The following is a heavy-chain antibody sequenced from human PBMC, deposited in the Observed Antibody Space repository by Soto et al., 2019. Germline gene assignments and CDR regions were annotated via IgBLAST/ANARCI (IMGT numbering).Heavy chain of an antibody. CDR1: GVSVSSGSYY. CDR3: ARDSTYDPFDY. Sequence: QVQLQESGPGLVKPSETLSLTCTVSGVSVSSGSYYWSWILQPPGKGLERIGDIYYSGSANYNTSSNSRVTISVHTTNNQFSLKMGSVTAADTAVYYCARDSTYDPFDYWGQGTLVTVSS. CDR2: IYYSGSA. J-gene: IGHJ4*02. D-gene: IGHD5-12*01. V-gene: IGHV4-61*01.